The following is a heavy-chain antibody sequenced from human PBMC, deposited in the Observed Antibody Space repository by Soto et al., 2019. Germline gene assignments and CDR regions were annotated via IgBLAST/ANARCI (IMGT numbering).Heavy chain of an antibody. D-gene: IGHD6-19*01. CDR1: GASISGYY. CDR3: ARELGTGWSQRYLDF. J-gene: IGHJ4*02. Sequence: LSLTCTVSGASISGYYWSWIRQTAGKGLEWIGHIYTSGSTTYNPSLRGRVTLSIDTSKNQFSLELRSVTAADTAVYFCARELGTGWSQRYLDFWGQGTLVTVS. V-gene: IGHV4-4*07. CDR2: IYTSGST.